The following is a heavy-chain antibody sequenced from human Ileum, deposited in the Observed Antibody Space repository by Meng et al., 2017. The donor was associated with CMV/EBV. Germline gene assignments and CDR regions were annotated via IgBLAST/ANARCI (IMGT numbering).Heavy chain of an antibody. V-gene: IGHV3-21*01. J-gene: IGHJ6*02. CDR2: ISSSSSYI. CDR3: ARVGGYCTNGVCPKGYYYGMDV. Sequence: EVQLVESGGXXXXXGXSLXLSCAASGFTVSSYSMNWVRQAPGKGLEWVSSISSSSSYIYYADSVKGRFTISRDNAKNSLYLQMNSLRAEDTAVYYCARVGGYCTNGVCPKGYYYGMDVWGQGTTVTVSS. D-gene: IGHD2-8*01. CDR1: GFTVSSYS.